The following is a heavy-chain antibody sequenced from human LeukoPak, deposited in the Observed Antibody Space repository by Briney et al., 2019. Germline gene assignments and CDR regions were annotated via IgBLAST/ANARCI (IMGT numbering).Heavy chain of an antibody. CDR3: ARRDYYDSSGYYISHAFDI. V-gene: IGHV4-59*08. J-gene: IGHJ3*02. D-gene: IGHD3-22*01. Sequence: SETLSLTCTVSGGSFGTFYWSWIRQSPGKRLEWIGHIYHSGSNNYNPSLKSRVTISIDTSKNQFSLKLTSVTAADTAVYYCARRDYYDSSGYYISHAFDIWGQGTTVTVSS. CDR2: IYHSGSN. CDR1: GGSFGTFY.